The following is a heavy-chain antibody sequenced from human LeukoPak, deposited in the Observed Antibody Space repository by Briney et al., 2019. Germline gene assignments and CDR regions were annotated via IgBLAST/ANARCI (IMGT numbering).Heavy chain of an antibody. V-gene: IGHV3-74*01. Sequence: GGSLRLSCAASGFTFRNYWMHWARQVPGKGLVWVSRINPDGTSPHYADSVKGRFTISRDNARNILYLQMNSLRVEDTAIYYCVRGTNDWTGIDYWGQGILVTVSS. D-gene: IGHD2-8*01. CDR3: VRGTNDWTGIDY. J-gene: IGHJ4*02. CDR2: INPDGTSP. CDR1: GFTFRNYW.